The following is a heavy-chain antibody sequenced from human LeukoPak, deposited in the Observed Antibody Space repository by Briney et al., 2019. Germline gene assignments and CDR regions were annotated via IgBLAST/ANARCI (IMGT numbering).Heavy chain of an antibody. J-gene: IGHJ4*02. Sequence: SETLSLTCAVYGGSFSGYYWSWIRQPPGKGLEWIGEINHSGSTNYNPSLKSRVTISVDTSKNQFPLKLSSVTAADTAVYYCARAPYYDSSGPTDYWGQGTLVTVSS. D-gene: IGHD3-22*01. CDR1: GGSFSGYY. CDR2: INHSGST. CDR3: ARAPYYDSSGPTDY. V-gene: IGHV4-34*01.